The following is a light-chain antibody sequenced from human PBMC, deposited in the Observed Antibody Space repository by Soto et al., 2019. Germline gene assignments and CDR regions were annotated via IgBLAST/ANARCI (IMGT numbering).Light chain of an antibody. V-gene: IGKV3-15*01. CDR1: QSVRTT. CDR2: GAS. CDR3: QQYTDWPTT. J-gene: IGKJ1*01. Sequence: EIVMRQSPATLSVSPGQRATLSCRASQSVRTTAAWYHQRPGQAPRLLIYGASTRATGVPDRFSGGGSGTDLTLTVTSLKSEDFGIYYCQQYTDWPTTFGRGTKVEIK.